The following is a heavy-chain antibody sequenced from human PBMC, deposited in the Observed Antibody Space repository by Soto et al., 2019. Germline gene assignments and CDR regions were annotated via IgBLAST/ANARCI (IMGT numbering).Heavy chain of an antibody. CDR1: GGSVSSASYY. CDR2: IYYSGST. J-gene: IGHJ4*02. CDR3: ARINWFGSSWYYFDY. V-gene: IGHV4-61*01. D-gene: IGHD6-13*01. Sequence: PSETLSLTCTVSGGSVSSASYYWSWIRQPPGKGLEWIGYIYYSGSTIYSPSLSSRVTISVDTSKNQFSLSLISVTAADTAPYYCARINWFGSSWYYFDYWGQGTPVTVSS.